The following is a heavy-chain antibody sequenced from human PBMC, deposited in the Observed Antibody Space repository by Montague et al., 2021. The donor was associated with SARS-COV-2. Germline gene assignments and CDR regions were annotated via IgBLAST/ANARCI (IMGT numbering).Heavy chain of an antibody. CDR3: ARETMTAGAFDI. Sequence: SETLSLTCTVSGASVSSSDWGWIRQSPGKGLEWIGYFYSVGSTDYNPSLKSRVTISRDTSKNQFSLKVRSATAADTAIYYCARETMTAGAFDIWGQGTMVTVSS. V-gene: IGHV4-59*02. CDR2: FYSVGST. J-gene: IGHJ3*02. D-gene: IGHD6-13*01. CDR1: GASVSSSD.